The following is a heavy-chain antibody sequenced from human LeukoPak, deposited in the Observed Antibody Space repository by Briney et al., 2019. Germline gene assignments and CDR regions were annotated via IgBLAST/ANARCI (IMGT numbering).Heavy chain of an antibody. CDR1: GFTFSGSA. CDR3: TRPEYSSSSDY. D-gene: IGHD6-6*01. Sequence: GGSLRLSCAASGFTFSGSAMHWVRQASGKGLEWVGRIRSKANSYATAYAASVKGRFTISRDDSKNTAYLQMNSLKTEDTAVYYCTRPEYSSSSDYWGQGTLVTVSS. J-gene: IGHJ4*02. CDR2: IRSKANSYAT. V-gene: IGHV3-73*01.